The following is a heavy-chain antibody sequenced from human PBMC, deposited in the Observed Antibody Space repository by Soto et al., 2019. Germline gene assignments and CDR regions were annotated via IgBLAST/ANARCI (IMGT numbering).Heavy chain of an antibody. J-gene: IGHJ6*02. V-gene: IGHV1-69*13. D-gene: IGHD3-10*01. CDR1: GDTFNSYA. CDR3: AAGVLWFGERYYYGMGV. CDR2: IIPIFGTA. Sequence: SVKVSCKASGDTFNSYAISWVRRAPGQGLEWMGGIIPIFGTANYAQKFQGRVTITADESTSTAYMELSSLRSEDTAVYYCAAGVLWFGERYYYGMGVWGQGTTVTVSS.